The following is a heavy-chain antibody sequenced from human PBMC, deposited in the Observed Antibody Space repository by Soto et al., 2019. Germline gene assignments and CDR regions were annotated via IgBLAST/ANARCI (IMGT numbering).Heavy chain of an antibody. Sequence: PXETRSLACTVAGVSISSSSWSWIRQSPGTGLEWIGYIYYTGTTNYNPSLKRRVTISLDTAKNQFSLNVNSLTTADTAVYFCARGGNRYSNTASGVGGFDFWGQGTLVTVSS. D-gene: IGHD5-12*01. CDR3: ARGGNRYSNTASGVGGFDF. V-gene: IGHV4-59*01. J-gene: IGHJ4*02. CDR2: IYYTGTT. CDR1: GVSISSSS.